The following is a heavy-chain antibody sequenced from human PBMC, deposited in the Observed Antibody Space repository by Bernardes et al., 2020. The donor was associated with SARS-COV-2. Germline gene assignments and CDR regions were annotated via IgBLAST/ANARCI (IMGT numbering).Heavy chain of an antibody. CDR1: GFSFSYYW. J-gene: IGHJ4*02. D-gene: IGHD2-15*01. V-gene: IGHV3-74*01. CDR2: INSVGSVT. CDR3: ARDWAAPIGY. Sequence: GGSLRLSCAASGFSFSYYWMHWVRQAPGKGLVWLSRINSVGSVTTYADSVKGRFTISRDNAKNTLFLQMNSLRAEDTAVYYCARDWAAPIGYWGQGTLVTVSS.